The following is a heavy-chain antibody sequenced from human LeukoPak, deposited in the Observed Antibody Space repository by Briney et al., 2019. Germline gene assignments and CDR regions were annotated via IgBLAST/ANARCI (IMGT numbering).Heavy chain of an antibody. D-gene: IGHD2-2*01. Sequence: GGSLRLSCAASGFTFDNYAMSWVRQAPGQGLEWVSALSGSGGNTYYADTVKGRFTISRDNSRSTLYLQMNSLRAEDTAGYYCAKVASLCTSTSCVRGGFDSWGQGTLVTVSS. CDR1: GFTFDNYA. V-gene: IGHV3-23*01. CDR3: AKVASLCTSTSCVRGGFDS. CDR2: LSGSGGNT. J-gene: IGHJ4*02.